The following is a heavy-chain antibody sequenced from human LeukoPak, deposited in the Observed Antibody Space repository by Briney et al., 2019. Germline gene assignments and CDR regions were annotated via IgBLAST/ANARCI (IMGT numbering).Heavy chain of an antibody. J-gene: IGHJ4*02. V-gene: IGHV4-59*01. CDR3: ARNYLASVRVYYFDY. Sequence: SETLSLTCTVSGGSISSYYWSWIRQPPGKGLGWIGYIYCSGSTNYNPSLKSRVTISVDTSKNQFSLKLSSVTAADTAVYYCARNYLASVRVYYFDYWGQGTLVTVSS. CDR1: GGSISSYY. D-gene: IGHD1-7*01. CDR2: IYCSGST.